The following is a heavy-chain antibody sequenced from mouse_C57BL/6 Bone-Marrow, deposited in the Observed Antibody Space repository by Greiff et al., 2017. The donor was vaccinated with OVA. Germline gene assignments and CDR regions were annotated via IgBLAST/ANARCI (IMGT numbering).Heavy chain of an antibody. J-gene: IGHJ4*01. CDR1: GYAFTNYL. Sequence: QVQLQQSGAELVRPGTSVKVSCKASGYAFTNYLIEWVKQRPGQGLEWIGVINPGSGGTNYNEKFKGKATLTADKSSSTAYMQLSSLTSEDSAVYFCARPSYAMDYWGQGTSVTVSS. D-gene: IGHD6-1*01. CDR3: ARPSYAMDY. CDR2: INPGSGGT. V-gene: IGHV1-54*01.